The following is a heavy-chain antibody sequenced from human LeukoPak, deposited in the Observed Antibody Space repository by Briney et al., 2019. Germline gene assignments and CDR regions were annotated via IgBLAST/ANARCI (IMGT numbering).Heavy chain of an antibody. CDR1: GGSISSGGYY. J-gene: IGHJ6*02. V-gene: IGHV4-61*08. CDR3: ARGPTLPAATGGRVYYYYGMDV. D-gene: IGHD2-2*01. CDR2: IYYSGST. Sequence: SQTLSLTCTVSGGSISSGGYYWSWIRQHPGKGLEWIGYIYYSGSTNYNPPLKSRVTISVDTSKNQFSLKLSSVTAADTAVYYCARGPTLPAATGGRVYYYYGMDVWGQGTTVTVSS.